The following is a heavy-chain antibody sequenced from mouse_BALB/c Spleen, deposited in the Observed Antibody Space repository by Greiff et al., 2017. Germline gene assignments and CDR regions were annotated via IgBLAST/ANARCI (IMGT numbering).Heavy chain of an antibody. CDR3: ARSRNGNYYYAMDY. J-gene: IGHJ4*01. CDR2: IYPGNSDT. D-gene: IGHD2-1*01. Sequence: EVQLQQSGTVLARPGASVKMSCKASGYTFTSYWMHWVKQRPGQGLEWIGAIYPGNSDTSYNQKFKGKAKLTAVTSTSTAYMELSSLTNEDSAVYYCARSRNGNYYYAMDYWGQGTSVTVSS. CDR1: GYTFTSYW. V-gene: IGHV1-5*01.